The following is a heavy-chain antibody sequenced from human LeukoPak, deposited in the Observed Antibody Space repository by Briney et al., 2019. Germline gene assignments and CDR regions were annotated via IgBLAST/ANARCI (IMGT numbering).Heavy chain of an antibody. V-gene: IGHV5-51*01. CDR2: IYPGDSDT. CDR1: GYSFTSYW. Sequence: PGESLKISCKGSGYSFTSYWIGWVRQMPGKGLEWMGIIYPGDSDTRYSPSFQGQVTISADKSISTAYVHFNSLEASDIAMYYCARGQWLDPWGQGTLVTVSS. J-gene: IGHJ5*02. CDR3: ARGQWLDP.